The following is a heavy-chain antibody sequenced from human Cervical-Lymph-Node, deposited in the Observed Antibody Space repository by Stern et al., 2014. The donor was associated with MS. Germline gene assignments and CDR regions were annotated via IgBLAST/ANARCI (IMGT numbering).Heavy chain of an antibody. CDR2: ITPIFDTA. D-gene: IGHD3-10*01. CDR1: GGTFTSYV. V-gene: IGHV1-69*06. J-gene: IGHJ4*02. CDR3: ARLGGPSSY. Sequence: VQLLESGAEVKKPGSSVKVSCKASGGTFTSYVISWVRQASGQGLEWMGGITPIFDTANYAQKFQGKVTITADKSTSTAYMELNRLTFEDTAIYYCARLGGPSSYWGQGTLVTVSS.